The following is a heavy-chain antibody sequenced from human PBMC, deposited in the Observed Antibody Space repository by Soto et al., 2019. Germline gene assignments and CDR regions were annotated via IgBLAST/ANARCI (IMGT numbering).Heavy chain of an antibody. CDR1: GGSFSGYY. J-gene: IGHJ6*03. CDR2: INHSGST. D-gene: IGHD3-10*01. CDR3: ARATYYYGSGSHYYNYMDV. V-gene: IGHV4-34*01. Sequence: SETLSLTCAVYGGSFSGYYWSWIRQPPGKGLEWIGEINHSGSTNYNPSLKSRVTISVDTSKNQFSLKLSSVTAADTAVYYCARATYYYGSGSHYYNYMDVWGKGTTVTVSS.